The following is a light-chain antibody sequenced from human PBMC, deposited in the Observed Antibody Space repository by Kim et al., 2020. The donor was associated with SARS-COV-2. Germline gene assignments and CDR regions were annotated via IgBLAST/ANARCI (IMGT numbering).Light chain of an antibody. CDR3: QQYFNYPWT. J-gene: IGKJ1*01. CDR1: ENIETW. Sequence: DIQMTQSPATLSASVGDRVTITCRASENIETWLAWYQQRPGEAPNLLIYKAFTLETGVPSRFSGSGAATDFTLTISSLQPDDFATYYCQQYFNYPWTFGQGTKVDIK. V-gene: IGKV1-5*03. CDR2: KAF.